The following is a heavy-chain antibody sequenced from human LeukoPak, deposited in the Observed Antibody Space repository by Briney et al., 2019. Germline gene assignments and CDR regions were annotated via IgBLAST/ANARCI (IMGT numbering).Heavy chain of an antibody. J-gene: IGHJ3*02. Sequence: PGGSLRLSCAASGFTFSSYAMSWVRQAPGKGLEWVSAISGSGGSTYYADSVKGRFTISRDNSKNTLYLQMNSLRAEDTAVYYCAKHPYSSSSGRAAFDIWGQGTMVTVSS. CDR1: GFTFSSYA. V-gene: IGHV3-23*01. D-gene: IGHD6-6*01. CDR2: ISGSGGST. CDR3: AKHPYSSSSGRAAFDI.